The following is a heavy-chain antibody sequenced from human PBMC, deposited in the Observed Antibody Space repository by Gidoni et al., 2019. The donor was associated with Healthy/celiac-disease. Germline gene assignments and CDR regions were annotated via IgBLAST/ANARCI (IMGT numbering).Heavy chain of an antibody. J-gene: IGHJ6*02. D-gene: IGHD3-3*01. CDR3: AKEHRNDFWSGYYSGMDV. CDR2: ISYDGSNK. Sequence: QVQLVESGGGGVQPGRSLRLSCAASGFTFSSYGMHWVRQAPGKGLEWVAVISYDGSNKYYADSVKGRFTISRDNSKNTLYLQMNSLRAEDTAVYYCAKEHRNDFWSGYYSGMDVWGQGTTVTVSS. V-gene: IGHV3-30*18. CDR1: GFTFSSYG.